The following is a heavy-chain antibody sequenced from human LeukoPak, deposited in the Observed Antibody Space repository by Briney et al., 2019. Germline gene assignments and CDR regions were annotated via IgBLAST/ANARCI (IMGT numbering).Heavy chain of an antibody. CDR2: IGPGGDI. J-gene: IGHJ4*02. Sequence: GGSLRLSCAASGFSFTAYSMNWVRQAPGGGLEWISYIGPGGDIYYADSVTGRFTVSRDTAKNSLYLQMNGLGVEDTAVYYCARRFDSWGQGTLVTVSS. V-gene: IGHV3-48*01. CDR1: GFSFTAYS. CDR3: ARRFDS.